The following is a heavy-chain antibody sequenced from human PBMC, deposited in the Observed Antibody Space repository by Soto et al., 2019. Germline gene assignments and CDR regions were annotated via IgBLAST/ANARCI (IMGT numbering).Heavy chain of an antibody. CDR1: GFTLSNYA. D-gene: IGHD4-17*01. CDR2: ISSDGSEK. V-gene: IGHV3-30*18. Sequence: GGSVRLSCVASGFTLSNYAMHWVRQAPGKGLGWVAVISSDGSEKYYLDSVRDRFTISRDNSKNTLYLQMNNLRPEDTAMYYCANSWTTLTTGFDFWGQGALVTVSS. CDR3: ANSWTTLTTGFDF. J-gene: IGHJ4*02.